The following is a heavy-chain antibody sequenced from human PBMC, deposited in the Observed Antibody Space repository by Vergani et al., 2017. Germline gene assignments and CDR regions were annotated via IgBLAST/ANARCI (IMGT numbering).Heavy chain of an antibody. CDR1: GDSVRTSIGYY. Sequence: QVQLQESGPGLVKPSQTLSLSCTVSGDSVRTSIGYYWTWIRQPAGKTLEWIGEIFSSGTTNYNPSFKNRVTMSVDTSKKQFSRKLNSETAADTAVYYCARWSRAEGGSGPDKWGQGTLVTVSS. J-gene: IGHJ4*02. CDR2: IFSSGTT. V-gene: IGHV4-61*02. CDR3: ARWSRAEGGSGPDK. D-gene: IGHD6-13*01.